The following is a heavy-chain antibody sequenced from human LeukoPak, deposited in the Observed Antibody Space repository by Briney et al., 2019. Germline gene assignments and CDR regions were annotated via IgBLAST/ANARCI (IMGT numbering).Heavy chain of an antibody. J-gene: IGHJ6*02. V-gene: IGHV7-4-1*02. CDR3: ARVGRYFDWLLPYYYGMDV. Sequence: ASVKVSCKASGYTFTSYAMNWVRQAPGQGLEWMGWMNTNTGNPTYAQGFTGRFVFSLDTSVSTAYLQISSLKAEDTAVYYCARVGRYFDWLLPYYYGMDVWGQGTTVTVSS. CDR2: MNTNTGNP. D-gene: IGHD3-9*01. CDR1: GYTFTSYA.